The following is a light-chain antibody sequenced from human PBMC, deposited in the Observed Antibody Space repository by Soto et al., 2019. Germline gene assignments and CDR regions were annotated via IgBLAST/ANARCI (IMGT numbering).Light chain of an antibody. J-gene: IGKJ1*01. CDR1: QSVSSNY. Sequence: DIVLPQSPGTLSLSPGERATLSCRSSQSVSSNYLAWYQQKPYQAPRLVIYDVSGRATGIPDRFSGSGSGTDFTLTTSRLEPEDSAVYYCQQYGISPTFGQGTKVEIK. V-gene: IGKV3-20*01. CDR2: DVS. CDR3: QQYGISPT.